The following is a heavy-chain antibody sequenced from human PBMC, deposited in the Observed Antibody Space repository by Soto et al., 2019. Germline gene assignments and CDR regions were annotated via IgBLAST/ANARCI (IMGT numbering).Heavy chain of an antibody. CDR1: GGSIISYY. CDR3: ARGWDSPFTTVRGFRRWVDP. V-gene: IGHV4-59*01. D-gene: IGHD3-10*01. Sequence: SETLSLTCTVSGGSIISYYWSWIRQPPGKGLEWIGYIYYNGSTNYNPSLESRVTISVDTSKNEFSLRLSSVTAADTAVYYCARGWDSPFTTVRGFRRWVDPWGQGTLVTVSS. J-gene: IGHJ5*02. CDR2: IYYNGST.